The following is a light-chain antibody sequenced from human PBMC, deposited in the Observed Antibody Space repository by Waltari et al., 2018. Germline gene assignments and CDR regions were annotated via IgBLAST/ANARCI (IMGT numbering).Light chain of an antibody. Sequence: SYVLTQPSSVSVAPGETASITCGGNNIGSKSVHWYQQKPGQAPVLVIYYDHERPAGNPGRVSGSKAESTATRTIGRVEAGDEAGSGDEADYYCQVWDNSGDRWVFGGGTRLTVL. V-gene: IGLV3-21*04. CDR2: YDH. CDR1: NIGSKS. J-gene: IGLJ3*02. CDR3: QVWDNSGDRWV.